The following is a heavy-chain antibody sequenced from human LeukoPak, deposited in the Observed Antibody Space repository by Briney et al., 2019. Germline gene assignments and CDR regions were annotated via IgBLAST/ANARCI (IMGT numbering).Heavy chain of an antibody. CDR3: ARGRGIAARYYYYMDV. D-gene: IGHD6-6*01. CDR2: IYYSGST. CDR1: GGSISSTSYY. J-gene: IGHJ6*03. Sequence: SETLSLTCTVSGGSISSTSYYWGWIRQPPGKGLEWIGSIYYSGSTYYNPSLKSRVTISVDTSKNQFSLKLSSVTAADTAVYYCARGRGIAARYYYYMDVWGQGTTVTVSS. V-gene: IGHV4-39*01.